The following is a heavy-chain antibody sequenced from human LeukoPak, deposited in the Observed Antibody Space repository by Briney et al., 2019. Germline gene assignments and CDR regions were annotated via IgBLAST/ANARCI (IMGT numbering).Heavy chain of an antibody. Sequence: RRSLRLSCAASGFTFSSYAMSWVRQAPGKGLKWGSVISGSGGTTYSADSVKGRFTISRDNSKNTLYLQMNSLRAKDTAAYYCARERGSSGGNTNGYFDYWGQGALVTVSS. CDR2: ISGSGGTT. D-gene: IGHD4-23*01. V-gene: IGHV3-23*01. CDR1: GFTFSSYA. J-gene: IGHJ4*02. CDR3: ARERGSSGGNTNGYFDY.